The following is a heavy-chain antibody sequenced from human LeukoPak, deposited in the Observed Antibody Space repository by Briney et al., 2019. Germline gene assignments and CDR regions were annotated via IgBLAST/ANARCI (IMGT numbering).Heavy chain of an antibody. V-gene: IGHV1-18*01. D-gene: IGHD5-12*01. J-gene: IGHJ4*02. CDR2: ISAYNGNT. CDR3: ARVYEGVATVRLDY. Sequence: ASVKVSCKASGGTFSSYGISWVRQAPGQGLEWIGWISAYNGNTNYAQKLQGRVTMTTDTSTSTAYMELRSLRSDDTAVYYCARVYEGVATVRLDYWGQGTLVTVSS. CDR1: GGTFSSYG.